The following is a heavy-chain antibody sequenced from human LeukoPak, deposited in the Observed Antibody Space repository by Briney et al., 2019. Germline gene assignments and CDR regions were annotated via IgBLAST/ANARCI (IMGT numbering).Heavy chain of an antibody. CDR3: ARGPGQYSSSWFDY. J-gene: IGHJ4*02. Sequence: ASVKVSCKASGYTFTSYGISWVRQAPGQGLEWMGWISAYNGNTNYAQKFQGWVTMTRDTSISTAYMELSRLRSDDTAVYYCARGPGQYSSSWFDYWGQGTLVTVSS. V-gene: IGHV1-18*01. CDR1: GYTFTSYG. CDR2: ISAYNGNT. D-gene: IGHD6-13*01.